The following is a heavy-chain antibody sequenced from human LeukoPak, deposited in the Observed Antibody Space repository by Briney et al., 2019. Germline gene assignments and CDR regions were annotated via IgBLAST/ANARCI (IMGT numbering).Heavy chain of an antibody. CDR2: IYSGGST. Sequence: PGGSLRLSCAASGFTVSSNYMSWVRQAPGKGLEWVSVIYSGGSTYYADSVKGRFTISRDNSKNTLYLQMNSLTAEDTAVYYCARTSFHSYGSDYWGQGTLVTVSS. CDR3: ARTSFHSYGSDY. CDR1: GFTVSSNY. D-gene: IGHD5-18*01. V-gene: IGHV3-66*01. J-gene: IGHJ4*02.